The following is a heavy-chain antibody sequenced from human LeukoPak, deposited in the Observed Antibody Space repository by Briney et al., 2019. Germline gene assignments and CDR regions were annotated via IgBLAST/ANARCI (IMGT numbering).Heavy chain of an antibody. J-gene: IGHJ6*03. CDR1: GFTFDDYA. CDR2: ISWNSGSI. D-gene: IGHD3-9*01. V-gene: IGHV3-9*01. CDR3: AKADFDNYYMDV. Sequence: GGSLRLSCAASGFTFDDYAMHWVRQAPGKGLEWVSGISWNSGSIGYADSVKGRFTISRDNAKNSLYLQMNSLRAEDTALNYCAKADFDNYYMDVWGKGTTVTVSS.